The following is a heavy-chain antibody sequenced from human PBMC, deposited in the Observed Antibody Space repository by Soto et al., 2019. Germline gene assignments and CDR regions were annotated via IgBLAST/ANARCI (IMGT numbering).Heavy chain of an antibody. V-gene: IGHV3-30*18. CDR2: ISYDGSNK. J-gene: IGHJ4*02. CDR3: AKDTTVTIRFGYRMYPDY. Sequence: QVQLVESGGGVVQPGRSLRLSCAASGFTFSSYGMHWVRQAPGKGLEWVAVISYDGSNKYYADSVKGRFTISRDNSKNTLYLQMNSLRAEDTAVYYCAKDTTVTIRFGYRMYPDYWGQGTLVTVSS. D-gene: IGHD4-17*01. CDR1: GFTFSSYG.